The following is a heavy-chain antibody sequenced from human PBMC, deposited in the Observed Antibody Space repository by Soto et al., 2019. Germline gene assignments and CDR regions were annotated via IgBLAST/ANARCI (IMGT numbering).Heavy chain of an antibody. J-gene: IGHJ4*02. V-gene: IGHV2-5*02. CDR2: IYWDDDT. CDR3: AHAGDYDLLSFDH. Sequence: QITLKESGPPLVRPAQTLTLTCAFSGFSLTTTHMGVAWIRQPPGKALEWLALIYWDDDTRYSPSLKNRLAISKDTSRNRVVLTITNMNPEDTGTYFCAHAGDYDLLSFDHWGPGTLVTVSS. D-gene: IGHD4-17*01. CDR1: GFSLTTTHMG.